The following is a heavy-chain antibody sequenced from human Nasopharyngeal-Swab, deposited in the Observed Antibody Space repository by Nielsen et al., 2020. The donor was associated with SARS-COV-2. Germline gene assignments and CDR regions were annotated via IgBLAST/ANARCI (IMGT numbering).Heavy chain of an antibody. D-gene: IGHD4-17*01. J-gene: IGHJ4*02. CDR1: GFTFDTFG. V-gene: IGHV3-23*01. CDR2: ISGSGSVA. CDR3: AKGGVSVYGDSYYFDF. Sequence: GGSLRLSCAASGFTFDTFGMTWVRQAPGKGLEWVSRISGSGSVAYYVDSVKGRFTISRDNSKNAVYLQMNSLRAEDSAVYYCAKGGVSVYGDSYYFDFWGQGTLVTVSS.